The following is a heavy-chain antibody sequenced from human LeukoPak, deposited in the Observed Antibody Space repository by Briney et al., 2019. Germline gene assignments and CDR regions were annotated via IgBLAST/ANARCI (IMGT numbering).Heavy chain of an antibody. CDR1: GFTFSSYW. CDR2: IKQDGSEK. Sequence: PGGSLRLSCAASGFTFSSYWMSWVRQAPGKGLEWVANIKQDGSEKYYVDSVKGRFTISRDNSKNTLYLQMNSLRAEDTAVYYCAKDLMRWGSGWDWGYFDYWGQGTLVTVSS. CDR3: AKDLMRWGSGWDWGYFDY. J-gene: IGHJ4*02. D-gene: IGHD6-19*01. V-gene: IGHV3-7*01.